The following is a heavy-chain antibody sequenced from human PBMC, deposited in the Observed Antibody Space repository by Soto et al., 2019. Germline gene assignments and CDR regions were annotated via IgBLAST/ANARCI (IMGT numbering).Heavy chain of an antibody. CDR3: ASGRVGATPLYYYAMDV. V-gene: IGHV1-46*01. CDR2: INPSGSST. Sequence: RASVKVSCKASEYTFTSYYMHWVRQAPGQGLEWTGIINPSGSSTSYAQNFQGRVTMTRDTSTSTVYMELSSLRSEDTADYYCASGRVGATPLYYYAMDVWGQGTTVTVSS. CDR1: EYTFTSYY. J-gene: IGHJ6*02. D-gene: IGHD1-26*01.